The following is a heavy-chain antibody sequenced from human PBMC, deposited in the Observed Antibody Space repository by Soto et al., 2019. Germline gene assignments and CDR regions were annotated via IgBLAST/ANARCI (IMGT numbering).Heavy chain of an antibody. V-gene: IGHV3-30-3*01. Sequence: LRLSCAASGFTFSSYAMHWVRQAPGKGLEWVAVISYDGSNKYYADSVKGRFTISRDNSKNTLYLQMNSLRAEDTAVYYCARDWTIAAAGTGDYWGQGTLVTVSS. D-gene: IGHD6-13*01. CDR1: GFTFSSYA. CDR2: ISYDGSNK. CDR3: ARDWTIAAAGTGDY. J-gene: IGHJ4*02.